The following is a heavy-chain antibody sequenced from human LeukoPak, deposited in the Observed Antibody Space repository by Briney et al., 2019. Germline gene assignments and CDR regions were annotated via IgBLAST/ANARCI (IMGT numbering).Heavy chain of an antibody. CDR1: GGSISSSNYY. J-gene: IGHJ5*02. D-gene: IGHD3-16*02. V-gene: IGHV4-39*01. Sequence: PSETLSLTCSISGGSISSSNYYWGWIRQPPGTGLEWIGSIYFSGSTYYNVSLKSRVTISVDTSKNQFSLKLSSVTAADTAVYYCATVKGRSFHDYVWGSYRSHSWFDPWGQGTLVTVSS. CDR3: ATVKGRSFHDYVWGSYRSHSWFDP. CDR2: IYFSGST.